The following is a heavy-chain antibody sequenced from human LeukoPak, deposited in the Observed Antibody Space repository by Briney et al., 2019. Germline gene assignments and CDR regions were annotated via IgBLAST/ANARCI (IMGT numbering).Heavy chain of an antibody. Sequence: SQTLSLTCTVSGGSISSGSYYWRWLRQPAGKGLEWIGRIYTSGSTYYNPSLKSRVTISVDTSKNPFSLKLSSVTAADTAVYYCARGRYYFDYWGQGTLVTVSS. CDR3: ARGRYYFDY. CDR2: IYTSGST. J-gene: IGHJ4*02. CDR1: GGSISSGSYY. V-gene: IGHV4-61*02.